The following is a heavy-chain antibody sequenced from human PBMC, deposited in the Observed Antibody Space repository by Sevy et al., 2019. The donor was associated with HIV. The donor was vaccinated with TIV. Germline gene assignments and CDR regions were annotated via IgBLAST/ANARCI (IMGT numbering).Heavy chain of an antibody. Sequence: ASVKVSCRASGYTFTAYYMHWVRQAPGQGPEWMGWINPNSDGTKYYSQKFQGSVTMRRDTSISTAYMELTRLRSDDTAVYYCARDQMCDSDGYRGDGMDVWGQGTKVTVSS. D-gene: IGHD3-22*01. V-gene: IGHV1-2*02. CDR3: ARDQMCDSDGYRGDGMDV. CDR1: GYTFTAYY. J-gene: IGHJ6*02. CDR2: INPNSDGT.